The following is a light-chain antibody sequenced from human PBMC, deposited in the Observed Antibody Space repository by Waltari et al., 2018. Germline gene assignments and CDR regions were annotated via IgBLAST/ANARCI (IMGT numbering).Light chain of an antibody. CDR3: SSYAGNNHLI. J-gene: IGLJ2*01. V-gene: IGLV2-8*01. CDR2: EVS. CDR1: SGDIGTFKY. Sequence: QSALTQPPSASGSPGQSPTISCTGSSGDIGTFKYVSWYHQHPGKAPKVIIYEVSKRPSGVPGRFSASKSDNTASLTVSGLQSDDEAIYYCSSYAGNNHLIFGGGTRVTVL.